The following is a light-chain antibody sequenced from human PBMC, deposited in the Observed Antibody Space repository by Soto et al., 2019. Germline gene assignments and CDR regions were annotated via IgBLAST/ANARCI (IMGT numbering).Light chain of an antibody. CDR3: QQYSTWRT. CDR1: QSVSSSY. V-gene: IGKV3-20*01. Sequence: EIVLTQSPGTLSLYPGERATLNCRASQSVSSSYLAWYQQKPGQAPRLLIYGASIRATGIPDRFSGSGSETDFTLTISRLEPEDFALYYCQQYSTWRTSAQGTKVDI. J-gene: IGKJ1*01. CDR2: GAS.